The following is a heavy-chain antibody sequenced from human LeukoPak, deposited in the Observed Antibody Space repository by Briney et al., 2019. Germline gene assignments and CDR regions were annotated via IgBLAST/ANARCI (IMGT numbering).Heavy chain of an antibody. V-gene: IGHV4-39*01. Sequence: SETLSLTCSVSGGSITGSTYYWGWIRQPPGKGLEWIGSIYYSGRNYYNPSLQSRVNISVDTSTNQFSLNVGSVTAADSGIYYCARHSSMTHTGFGYWGQGTLVTVSS. CDR2: IYYSGRN. CDR1: GGSITGSTYY. CDR3: ARHSSMTHTGFGY. D-gene: IGHD2-21*02. J-gene: IGHJ4*02.